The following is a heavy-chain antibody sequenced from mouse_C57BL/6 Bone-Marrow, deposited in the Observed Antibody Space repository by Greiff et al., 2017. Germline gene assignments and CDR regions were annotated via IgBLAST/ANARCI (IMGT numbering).Heavy chain of an antibody. CDR3: ARQGRTGWTY. V-gene: IGHV5-6*01. CDR2: LSSGSSYT. Sequence: VQLKESGGDLVKPGGSLKLSCAASGFPFSRYGLSWVRPTPDKRLEWVATLSSGSSYTYYPDSVKGRFTISRDNAKHTLYLQLRSLTSEDTTMYDCARQGRTGWTYWGQGTLVTDS. CDR1: GFPFSRYG. J-gene: IGHJ3*01. D-gene: IGHD1-1*02.